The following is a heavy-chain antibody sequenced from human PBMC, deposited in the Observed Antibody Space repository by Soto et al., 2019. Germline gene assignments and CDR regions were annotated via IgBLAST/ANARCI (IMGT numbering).Heavy chain of an antibody. V-gene: IGHV1-18*01. J-gene: IGHJ4*02. CDR3: ARTLGYCTNGVCSHWNGAPDY. CDR2: ISAYNGNT. Sequence: ASVKVSCKASGYAFTSYGISWVRQAPGQGLEWMGWISAYNGNTNYAQKLQGRVTMTTDTSTSTAYMELRSLRSDDTAVYYCARTLGYCTNGVCSHWNGAPDYWGQGTLVTVSS. CDR1: GYAFTSYG. D-gene: IGHD2-8*01.